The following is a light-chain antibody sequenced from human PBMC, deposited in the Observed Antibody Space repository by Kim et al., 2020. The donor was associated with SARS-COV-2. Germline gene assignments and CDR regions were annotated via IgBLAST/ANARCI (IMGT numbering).Light chain of an antibody. CDR2: ATG. CDR3: QQAYGTPT. Sequence: LSASVGDRVTITCRVSQTISTYCTWYHQKPGTAPNLLIYATGNLQNGVASRFSGSGSGTDFTLTISSLQPEDFAIYYCQQAYGTPTFGQGTKLEI. V-gene: IGKV1-39*01. J-gene: IGKJ2*01. CDR1: QTISTY.